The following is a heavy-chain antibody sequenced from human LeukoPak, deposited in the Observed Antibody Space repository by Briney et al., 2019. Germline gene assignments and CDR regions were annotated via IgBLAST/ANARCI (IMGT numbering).Heavy chain of an antibody. CDR2: IRSKAYGGTT. V-gene: IGHV3-49*04. CDR1: GFTFSSYW. J-gene: IGHJ4*02. Sequence: GGSLRLSCAASGFTFSSYWMSWVRQAPGKGLEWVGFIRSKAYGGTTEYAASVKGRFTISRDDSKSIAYLQMNSLKTEDTAVYYCTRDRVLGATRYYGYWGQGTLVTVSS. CDR3: TRDRVLGATRYYGY. D-gene: IGHD1-26*01.